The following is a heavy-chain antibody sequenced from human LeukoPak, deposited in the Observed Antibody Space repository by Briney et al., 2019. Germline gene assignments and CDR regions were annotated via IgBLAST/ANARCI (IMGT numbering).Heavy chain of an antibody. CDR2: IYTSGST. Sequence: SETLSLTCTVSGGSISSYYWSWIRQPAGKGLEWVGRIYTSGSTNYNPSLKSRVTMSVDTSKNQFSLKLSSVTAADTAVYYCAREGTGSYLYYFDYWGQGTLVTVSS. D-gene: IGHD3-10*01. V-gene: IGHV4-4*07. CDR3: AREGTGSYLYYFDY. J-gene: IGHJ4*02. CDR1: GGSISSYY.